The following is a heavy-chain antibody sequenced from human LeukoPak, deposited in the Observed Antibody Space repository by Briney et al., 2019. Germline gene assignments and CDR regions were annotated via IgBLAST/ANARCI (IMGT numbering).Heavy chain of an antibody. D-gene: IGHD3-10*01. CDR1: GGSISSGSYY. V-gene: IGHV4-61*02. Sequence: PSQTLSLTCTVSGGSISSGSYYWSWIRQPAGKGLEWIGRIYTSGSTNYNPSLKSRVTISVDTSKNQFSLKLSSVTAADTAVYYCARSQGSMVRGVPLDYWGQGTLVTVSS. J-gene: IGHJ4*02. CDR3: ARSQGSMVRGVPLDY. CDR2: IYTSGST.